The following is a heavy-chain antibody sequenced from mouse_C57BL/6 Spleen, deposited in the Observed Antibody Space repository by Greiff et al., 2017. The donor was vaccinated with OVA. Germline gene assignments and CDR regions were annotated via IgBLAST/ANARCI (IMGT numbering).Heavy chain of an antibody. Sequence: VQLQQSGPELVKPGASVKISCKASGYAFSSSWMNWVKQRPGKGLEWIGRIYPGDGDTNYNGKFKGKATLTADKSSSTAYMQLSSLTSEDSAVYFCARGSYDYDGTMDYWGQGTSVTVSS. CDR2: IYPGDGDT. V-gene: IGHV1-82*01. CDR1: GYAFSSSW. J-gene: IGHJ4*01. D-gene: IGHD2-4*01. CDR3: ARGSYDYDGTMDY.